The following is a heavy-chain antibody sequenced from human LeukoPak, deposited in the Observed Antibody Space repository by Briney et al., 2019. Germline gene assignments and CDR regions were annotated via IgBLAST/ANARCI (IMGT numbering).Heavy chain of an antibody. V-gene: IGHV4-59*12. CDR2: IYYSGST. Sequence: PSETLSLTCTVSGGSISSYYWSWIRQPPGKGLGWSGSIYYSGSTKYNPSLKSRVTMSLDTSKKQFSLKLNSVTAADTAVYYCARERGNYGMDVWGQGTTVTVSS. D-gene: IGHD3-16*01. CDR3: ARERGNYGMDV. J-gene: IGHJ6*02. CDR1: GGSISSYY.